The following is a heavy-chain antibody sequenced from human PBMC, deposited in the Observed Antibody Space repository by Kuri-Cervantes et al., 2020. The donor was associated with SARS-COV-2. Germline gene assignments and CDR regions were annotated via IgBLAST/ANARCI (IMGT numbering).Heavy chain of an antibody. CDR3: ARNSPVRGFRG. V-gene: IGHV3-23*01. D-gene: IGHD3-10*01. CDR1: GFTFSSYA. J-gene: IGHJ4*02. Sequence: LSLTCAASGFTFSSYAMSWVRQAPGKGLEWVSAISGSGGSTYYADPVKGRFTISRDNSKNTLYLQMNSLRAEDTAVYYCARNSPVRGFRGWGQGTLVTVSS. CDR2: ISGSGGST.